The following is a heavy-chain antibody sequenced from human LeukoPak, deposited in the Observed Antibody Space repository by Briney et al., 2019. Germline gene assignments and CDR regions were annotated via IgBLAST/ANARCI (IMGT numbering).Heavy chain of an antibody. CDR2: KHYSGST. CDR1: GGSISGYY. Sequence: PSETLSLTCTVSGGSISGYYWTWIRQPPGRGLEWIGYKHYSGSTNYNPSLKSRIAITVDTSKNQFSLRLSSVTAADTAVYYCARGLRISYDYPPDYWGQGTLVTVSS. D-gene: IGHD5-12*01. CDR3: ARGLRISYDYPPDY. V-gene: IGHV4-59*08. J-gene: IGHJ4*02.